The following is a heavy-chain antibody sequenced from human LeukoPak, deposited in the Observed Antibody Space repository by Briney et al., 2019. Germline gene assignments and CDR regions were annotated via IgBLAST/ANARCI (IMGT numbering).Heavy chain of an antibody. CDR1: GYTFTSYG. J-gene: IGHJ6*02. CDR2: ISAYNGNT. CDR3: ARWVVVPAAQSYYYGMDV. D-gene: IGHD2-2*01. Sequence: ASVKASCKASGYTFTSYGISWVRQAPGQGLEWMGWISAYNGNTNYAQKLQGRVTMTTDTSTSTAYMELRSLRSDDTAVYYCARWVVVPAAQSYYYGMDVWGQGTTVTVSS. V-gene: IGHV1-18*01.